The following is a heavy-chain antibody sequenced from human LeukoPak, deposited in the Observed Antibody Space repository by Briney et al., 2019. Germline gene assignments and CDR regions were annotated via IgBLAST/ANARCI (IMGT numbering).Heavy chain of an antibody. CDR3: ARLSYGDYVTYYYYYYMDV. Sequence: SETLSLTCTVSGGSISSYYWSWIRQPPGKGLEWIGYIYYGGSTNYNPSLKSRVTISVDTSKNQFSLKLSSVTAADTAVYYCARLSYGDYVTYYYYYYMDVWGKGTTVTVSS. D-gene: IGHD4-17*01. V-gene: IGHV4-59*01. CDR2: IYYGGST. CDR1: GGSISSYY. J-gene: IGHJ6*03.